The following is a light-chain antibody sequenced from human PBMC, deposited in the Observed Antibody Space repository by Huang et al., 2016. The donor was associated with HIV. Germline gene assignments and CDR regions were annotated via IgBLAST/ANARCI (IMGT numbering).Light chain of an antibody. Sequence: EIVMTQSPATLSVSPGERATLSCRASQSVSSNLAWYQQKPGQAPRRLIYGASSRDTGIRARFSGSGSGTEFTLTISSLQSEDFAVDYCQQYNNWPPWTFGQGTKVEIK. V-gene: IGKV3-15*01. CDR1: QSVSSN. J-gene: IGKJ1*01. CDR2: GAS. CDR3: QQYNNWPPWT.